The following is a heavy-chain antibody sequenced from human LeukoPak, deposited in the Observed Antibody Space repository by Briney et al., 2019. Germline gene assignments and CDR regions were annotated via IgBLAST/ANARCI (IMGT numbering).Heavy chain of an antibody. V-gene: IGHV3-74*01. CDR3: ARDNYYGAGNYYNDGAYYYYYGMDV. Sequence: GGSLRLSCASSGFTFSSYGMHWVRQVPGKGLVWVSRINTDGSATIYADSVKGRFTISRDNAQNTLYLQMNSLRTEESAVYYCARDNYYGAGNYYNDGAYYYYYGMDVWGQGTTVTVSS. CDR1: GFTFSSYG. D-gene: IGHD3-10*01. J-gene: IGHJ6*02. CDR2: INTDGSAT.